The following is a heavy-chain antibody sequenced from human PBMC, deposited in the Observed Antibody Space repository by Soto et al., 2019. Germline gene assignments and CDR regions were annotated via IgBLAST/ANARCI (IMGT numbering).Heavy chain of an antibody. CDR3: AKAGLVVVVPTGDY. D-gene: IGHD3-22*01. V-gene: IGHV3-23*01. CDR2: ISGSGGST. Sequence: GGSLRLSCAASGFTFISYAMSWVRQAPGKGLEWVSAISGSGGSTYYADSVEGRFTISRDNSKNTLYLQMNSLRAEDTAVYYCAKAGLVVVVPTGDYWGQGTLVTVSS. J-gene: IGHJ4*02. CDR1: GFTFISYA.